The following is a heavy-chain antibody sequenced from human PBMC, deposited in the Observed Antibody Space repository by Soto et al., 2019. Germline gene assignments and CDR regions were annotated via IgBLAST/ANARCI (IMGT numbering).Heavy chain of an antibody. CDR1: GFTFSSYA. V-gene: IGHV3-30-3*01. Sequence: QVQLVESGGGVVQPGRSLRLSCAASGFTFSSYAMHWVRQAPGKGLEWVAVISYDGSNKYYADSVKGRFTISRDNSKNTLYLQMNSLRAEDTAVYYCARPVYGDYVGGEFDYWGQGTLVTVSS. CDR2: ISYDGSNK. D-gene: IGHD4-17*01. J-gene: IGHJ4*02. CDR3: ARPVYGDYVGGEFDY.